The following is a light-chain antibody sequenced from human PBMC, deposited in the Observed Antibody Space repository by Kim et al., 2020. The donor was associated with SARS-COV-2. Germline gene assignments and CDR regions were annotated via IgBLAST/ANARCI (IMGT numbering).Light chain of an antibody. CDR2: ATS. Sequence: SVGDRVTITCRASQGISNYLAWYQQKPGKVPKLLIYATSTLQSGVPSRFSGSGSGTDFTLTISSLQPEDVATYYCQKYNSALPWTFGQGTKVDIK. J-gene: IGKJ1*01. V-gene: IGKV1-27*01. CDR3: QKYNSALPWT. CDR1: QGISNY.